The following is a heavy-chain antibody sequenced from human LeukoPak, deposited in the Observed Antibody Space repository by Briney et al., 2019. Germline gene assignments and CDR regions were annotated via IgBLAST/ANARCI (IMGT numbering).Heavy chain of an antibody. Sequence: ASVKVSCKASGYTFTSYDINWVRQATGQGLEWMGWMNPNSGNTGYAQKFQGRVTMTRNTSISTAYMELSSLRSEDTAVYYCSRFTLGGVVADFDYWGQGPLVTVSS. D-gene: IGHD3-16*02. CDR2: MNPNSGNT. CDR3: SRFTLGGVVADFDY. CDR1: GYTFTSYD. V-gene: IGHV1-8*01. J-gene: IGHJ4*02.